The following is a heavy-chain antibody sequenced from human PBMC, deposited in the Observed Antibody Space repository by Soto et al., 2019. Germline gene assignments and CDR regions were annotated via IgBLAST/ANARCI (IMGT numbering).Heavy chain of an antibody. Sequence: QVQLVQSGAEVKKPGASVKVSCKASGYTFTSYDINWVRQATGQGLEWMGWMNPNSGNTGYAQKFQGRVTMTRNTSISTAYMELTSLRSEDTAVYYCPRSDTAMASPGYWGQGTLVTVSS. D-gene: IGHD5-18*01. V-gene: IGHV1-8*01. CDR3: PRSDTAMASPGY. CDR2: MNPNSGNT. J-gene: IGHJ4*02. CDR1: GYTFTSYD.